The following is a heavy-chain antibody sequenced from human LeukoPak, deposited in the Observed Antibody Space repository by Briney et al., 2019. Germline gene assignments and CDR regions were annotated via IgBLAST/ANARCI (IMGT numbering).Heavy chain of an antibody. D-gene: IGHD2-2*01. CDR1: GFTFSIYE. Sequence: GGSLRLSCAASGFTFSIYEMNWVRQAAGKGLEGLSYISSSGSTIFYADSVKGRFTISRDNAKNSLSLQMNSLRPEDTAVYYCARETDSTLFDYWGQGTLVTVSS. CDR2: ISSSGSTI. J-gene: IGHJ4*02. V-gene: IGHV3-48*03. CDR3: ARETDSTLFDY.